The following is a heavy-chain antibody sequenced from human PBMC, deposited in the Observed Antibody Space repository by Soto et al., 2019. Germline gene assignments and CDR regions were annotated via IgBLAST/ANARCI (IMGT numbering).Heavy chain of an antibody. J-gene: IGHJ5*02. CDR3: ARDRAVNGNDTWFDP. V-gene: IGHV4-4*07. CDR1: GGSISSYY. D-gene: IGHD1-20*01. CDR2: IYASGST. Sequence: PSETLSLTCTVSGGSISSYYWSWIRQPAGKGLEWIGRIYASGSTNYNPSLKSRVTMSVDTSKNQFSLKLSSVTAADTAVYYCARDRAVNGNDTWFDPWGQGALLTVSS.